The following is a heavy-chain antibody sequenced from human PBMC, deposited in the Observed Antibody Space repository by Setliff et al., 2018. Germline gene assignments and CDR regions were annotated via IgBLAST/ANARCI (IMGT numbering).Heavy chain of an antibody. CDR1: GVSTSNINYY. J-gene: IGHJ3*01. CDR2: IYYNGNT. Sequence: SETLSLTCLVSGVSTSNINYYWAWIRQPTGKGLEWIASIYYNGNTYYNPSLKSRITMSVVTSKNQFSLNLRSVTSTDTSVYYCARIGYFDFWRGYGVGDFDVWGHGKTVTVSS. CDR3: ARIGYFDFWRGYGVGDFDV. V-gene: IGHV4-39*01. D-gene: IGHD3-3*01.